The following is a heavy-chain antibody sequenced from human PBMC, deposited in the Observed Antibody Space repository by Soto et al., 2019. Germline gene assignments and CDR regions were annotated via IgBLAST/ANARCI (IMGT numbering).Heavy chain of an antibody. CDR1: GYSFTSYW. CDR3: ATHRGGSSWYYDYYGMDV. V-gene: IGHV5-51*01. Sequence: PGESLKISCKGSGYSFTSYWIGWVRQMPGKGLEWMGIIYPGDSDTRYGPSFQGQVTISADKSISTAYLQWSSLKASDTAMYYCATHRGGSSWYYDYYGMDVWGQGTTVTVSS. D-gene: IGHD6-13*01. J-gene: IGHJ6*02. CDR2: IYPGDSDT.